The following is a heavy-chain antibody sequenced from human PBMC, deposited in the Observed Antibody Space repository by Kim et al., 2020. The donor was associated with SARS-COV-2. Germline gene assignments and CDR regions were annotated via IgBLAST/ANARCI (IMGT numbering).Heavy chain of an antibody. D-gene: IGHD5-18*01. V-gene: IGHV1-24*01. J-gene: IGHJ4*02. CDR3: ATEYSYGYSYFDY. Sequence: YAQKFPGRVTMTEATSTDTAYMELSSLRSEDTAVYYCATEYSYGYSYFDYWGQGTLVTVSS.